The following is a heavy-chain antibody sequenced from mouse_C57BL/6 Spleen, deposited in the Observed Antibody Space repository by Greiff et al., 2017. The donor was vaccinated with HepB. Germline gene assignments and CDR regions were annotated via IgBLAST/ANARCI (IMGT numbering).Heavy chain of an antibody. J-gene: IGHJ2*01. V-gene: IGHV1-22*01. D-gene: IGHD3-1*01. CDR2: INPNNGGT. CDR1: GYTFTDYN. CDR3: ARGYDYFDY. Sequence: EVQLQQSGPELVKPGASVKMSCKASGYTFTDYNMHWVKQSHGKSLEWIGYINPNNGGTSYNQKFKGKATLTVNKSSSTAYMERRIRTSEDSAVYYCARGYDYFDYWGQGTTLTVSS.